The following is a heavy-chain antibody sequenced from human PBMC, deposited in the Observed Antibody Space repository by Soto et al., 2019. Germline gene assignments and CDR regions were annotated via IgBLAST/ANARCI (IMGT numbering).Heavy chain of an antibody. V-gene: IGHV4-61*01. J-gene: IGHJ6*02. CDR1: GGSISSGSYY. D-gene: IGHD2-2*01. CDR2: VYYTGST. Sequence: QVQLQESGPGLVKPLETLPLTCTVSGGSISSGSYYYIWIRQPPGKGLEWIGFVYYTGSTIYNPSLKSRVTISVDTSKNQFSLKLSSVTAADTAVYYCARGGTRDGMDVWGQGTTVTVSS. CDR3: ARGGTRDGMDV.